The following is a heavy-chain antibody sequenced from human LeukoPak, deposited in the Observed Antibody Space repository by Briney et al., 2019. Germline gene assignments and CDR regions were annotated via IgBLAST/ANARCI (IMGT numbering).Heavy chain of an antibody. V-gene: IGHV3-30*03. J-gene: IGHJ4*02. Sequence: PGRSLRLSCEASGFTFSSYGIHWVRQAPGKGLEWVSLISYDGTYKYYADSVKGRFTISRDNAKNSLYLQMNSLRAEDTAVYYCAREAVAGTGFDYWGQGTLVTVSS. D-gene: IGHD6-19*01. CDR2: ISYDGTYK. CDR1: GFTFSSYG. CDR3: AREAVAGTGFDY.